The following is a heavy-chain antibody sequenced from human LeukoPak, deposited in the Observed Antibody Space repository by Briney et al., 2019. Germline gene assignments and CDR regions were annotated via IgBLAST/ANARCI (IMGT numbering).Heavy chain of an antibody. J-gene: IGHJ4*02. CDR1: GGSFSGYY. CDR3: ARGRTGYPPIGYCDY. Sequence: SETLSLTCAVYGGSFSGYYWSWIRQPPGKGLEWIGEINHSGSTNYNPSLKSRVTISVDTSKNQFSLKLSSVTAADTAVYYCARGRTGYPPIGYCDYWGQGTLVTVSS. V-gene: IGHV4-34*01. D-gene: IGHD3/OR15-3a*01. CDR2: INHSGST.